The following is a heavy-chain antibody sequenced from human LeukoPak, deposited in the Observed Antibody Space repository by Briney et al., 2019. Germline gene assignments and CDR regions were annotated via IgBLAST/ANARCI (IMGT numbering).Heavy chain of an antibody. CDR1: GYTFTSYY. V-gene: IGHV1-46*01. CDR2: INPSGGST. J-gene: IGHJ4*02. D-gene: IGHD3-22*01. CDR3: ARGPGPADDGGGYCFDY. Sequence: ASVKVSCKASGYTFTSYYLYWVRQAPGQGLEWMGVINPSGGSTTSAQKFQGRVTMTRDTSTGTVYMELRSLRSEDTAVYYCARGPGPADDGGGYCFDYWGQGTLVTVSS.